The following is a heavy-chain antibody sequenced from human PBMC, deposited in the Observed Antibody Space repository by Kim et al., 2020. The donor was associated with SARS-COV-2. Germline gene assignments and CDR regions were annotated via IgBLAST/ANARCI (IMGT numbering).Heavy chain of an antibody. Sequence: SVKVSCKASGGTFSSYAISWVRQAPGQGLEWMGGIIPIFGTANYAQKFQGRVTITADESTSTAYMELSSLRSEDTAVYYCAVALSGAARRYYYYMDVWGKGTTVTVSS. CDR3: AVALSGAARRYYYYMDV. V-gene: IGHV1-69*13. D-gene: IGHD6-6*01. J-gene: IGHJ6*03. CDR1: GGTFSSYA. CDR2: IIPIFGTA.